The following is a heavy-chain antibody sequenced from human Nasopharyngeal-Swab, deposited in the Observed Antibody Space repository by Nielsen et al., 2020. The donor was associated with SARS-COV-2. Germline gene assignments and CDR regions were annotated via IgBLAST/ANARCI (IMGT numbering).Heavy chain of an antibody. CDR3: ARDRGYCSGGSCYSDPYYYYYMDV. V-gene: IGHV1-69*13. J-gene: IGHJ6*03. CDR2: IIPIFGTA. CDR1: GGTFSSYA. D-gene: IGHD2-15*01. Sequence: SVKVSCKASGGTFSSYAISGVRQAPGQGLEWMGGIIPIFGTANYAQKFQGRVTITADESTSTAYMELSSLRSEDTAVYYCARDRGYCSGGSCYSDPYYYYYMDVWGKGTTVTVSS.